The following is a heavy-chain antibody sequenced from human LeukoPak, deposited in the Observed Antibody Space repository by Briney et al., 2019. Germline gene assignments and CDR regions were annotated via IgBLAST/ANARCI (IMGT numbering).Heavy chain of an antibody. J-gene: IGHJ4*02. Sequence: PGGSLRLSCAASGFTFDDYAMHWVRQAPGKGLEWVSLISWDGGSTYYADSVKGRFTISRDNSKNSLYLQMNSLRAEDTAVYYCAKGSGSPNYWGQGTLVTVSS. CDR1: GFTFDDYA. CDR3: AKGSGSPNY. V-gene: IGHV3-43D*03. D-gene: IGHD1-26*01. CDR2: ISWDGGST.